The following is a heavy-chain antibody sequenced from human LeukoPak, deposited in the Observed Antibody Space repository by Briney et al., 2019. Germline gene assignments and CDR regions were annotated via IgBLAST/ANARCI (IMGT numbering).Heavy chain of an antibody. CDR1: GFTLSSYS. Sequence: QAGGSLRLSCAASGFTLSSYSMNWVRQAPGKELEWVSHISSSFETIYYADSVKGRFTISRDNAKNSLYLQMNSLGGEDTAVYYCARDNLTPYWYFDLWGRGTLVSVSS. D-gene: IGHD4-23*01. J-gene: IGHJ2*01. CDR3: ARDNLTPYWYFDL. V-gene: IGHV3-48*01. CDR2: ISSSFETI.